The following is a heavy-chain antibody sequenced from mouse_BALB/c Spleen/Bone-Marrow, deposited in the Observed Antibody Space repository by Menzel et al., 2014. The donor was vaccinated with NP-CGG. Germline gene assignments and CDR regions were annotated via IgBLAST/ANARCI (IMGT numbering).Heavy chain of an antibody. CDR3: ARGGNWEDFDY. J-gene: IGHJ2*01. CDR1: GFTFSSFG. V-gene: IGHV5-17*02. CDR2: ISSGSSTI. D-gene: IGHD4-1*01. Sequence: EVKLEESGGGLVQPGGPRKLSCAASGFTFSSFGMHWVRQAPERGLEWVAYISSGSSTIYYADTVKGRFTISRDNPKNTLFLQMTSLRSEDTAMYYCARGGNWEDFDYWGQGTTLTVPS.